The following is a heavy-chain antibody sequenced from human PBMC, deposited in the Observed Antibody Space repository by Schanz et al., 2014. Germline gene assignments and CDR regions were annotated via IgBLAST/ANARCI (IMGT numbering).Heavy chain of an antibody. CDR2: ISPLLGVA. V-gene: IGHV1-69*04. CDR1: GGTFVTFF. J-gene: IGHJ4*02. Sequence: QVHLVQSGAEVKEPGSSVKVSCKPSGGTFVTFFFTWVRQAPGQGPQWMGRISPLLGVANYAQEFQGRLTITADTSTSTAYMELSSLRSEDTAMYYCATDLPRDYGSGTYYYFDYWGQGTLVTVTS. CDR3: ATDLPRDYGSGTYYYFDY. D-gene: IGHD3-10*01.